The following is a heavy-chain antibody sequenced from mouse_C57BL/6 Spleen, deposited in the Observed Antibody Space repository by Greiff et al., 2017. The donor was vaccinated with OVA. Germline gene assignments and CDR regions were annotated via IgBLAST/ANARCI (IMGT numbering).Heavy chain of an antibody. CDR1: GYTFTSYG. Sequence: QVHVKQSGAELARPGASVKLSCKASGYTFTSYGISWVKQRTGQGLEWIGEIYPRSGNTYYNEKFKGKATLTADKSSSTAYMELRSLTSEDSAVYFCARPSPEYYFDYWGQGTTLTVSS. CDR3: ARPSPEYYFDY. V-gene: IGHV1-81*01. CDR2: IYPRSGNT. J-gene: IGHJ2*01.